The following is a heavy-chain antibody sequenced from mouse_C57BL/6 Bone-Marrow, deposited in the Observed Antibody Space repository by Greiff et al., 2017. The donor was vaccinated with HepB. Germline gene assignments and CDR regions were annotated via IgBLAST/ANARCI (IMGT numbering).Heavy chain of an antibody. V-gene: IGHV7-1*01. J-gene: IGHJ4*01. CDR2: SRNKANDYTT. Sequence: EVKVVESGGGLVQSGRSLRLSCATSGFTFSDFYMEWVRQAPGKGLEWIAASRNKANDYTTEYSASVKGRFIVSRDTSQSILYLQMNALRAEYTAIYYCARDAHRLAMDYWGQGTSVTVSS. CDR3: ARDAHRLAMDY. CDR1: GFTFSDFY.